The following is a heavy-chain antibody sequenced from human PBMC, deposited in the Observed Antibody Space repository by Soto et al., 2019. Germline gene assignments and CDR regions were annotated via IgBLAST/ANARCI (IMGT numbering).Heavy chain of an antibody. D-gene: IGHD2-2*01. V-gene: IGHV3-30*18. J-gene: IGHJ6*02. CDR2: ISYDGSNK. CDR1: GFTFSSYG. CDR3: AKVLGYCSSTSCSREAYYYYGMDV. Sequence: LRLSCAASGFTFSSYGMHWVRQAPGKGLEWVAVISYDGSNKYNADSVKGRFTISRDNSKNTLYLQMNNLRAEDTAVYHCAKVLGYCSSTSCSREAYYYYGMDVWGQGTTVTV.